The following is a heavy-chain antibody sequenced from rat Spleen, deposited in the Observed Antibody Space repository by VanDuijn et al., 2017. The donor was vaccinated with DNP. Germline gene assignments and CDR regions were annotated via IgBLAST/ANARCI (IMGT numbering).Heavy chain of an antibody. J-gene: IGHJ4*01. CDR3: ARLRLEWEVRAMDA. V-gene: IGHV3-1*01. CDR1: GYSITSNY. Sequence: EVQLQESGPGLVKPSQSLSLTCSVTGYSITSNYWGWIRKFPGNKMEWIGHISYSGSTSYNPSLRSRISITTDTSKNQFFLQLNSLTTEDTATYYCARLRLEWEVRAMDAWGQGTSVTVSS. CDR2: ISYSGST. D-gene: IGHD1-1*01.